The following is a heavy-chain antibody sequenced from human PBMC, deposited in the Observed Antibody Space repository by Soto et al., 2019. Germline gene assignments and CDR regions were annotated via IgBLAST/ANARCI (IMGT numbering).Heavy chain of an antibody. CDR1: GFTFSSYS. D-gene: IGHD3-10*01. J-gene: IGHJ4*02. Sequence: GGSLRLSCAASGFTFSSYSMNWVRQAPGKGLEWVSYISSSSSYTNYADSVKGRFTVSRDNDNNSLYLEMNNLRAEDTAVYFCARDRDTYGHGFFDYWGQGTLVTVS. V-gene: IGHV3-21*05. CDR3: ARDRDTYGHGFFDY. CDR2: ISSSSSYT.